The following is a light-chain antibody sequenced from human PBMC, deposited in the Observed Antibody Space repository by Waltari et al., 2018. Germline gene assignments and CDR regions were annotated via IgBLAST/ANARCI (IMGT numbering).Light chain of an antibody. J-gene: IGLJ2*01. Sequence: QAVVTQEPSLTVSPGGTVPLTCGSSTGPVTSGPYPNWSQQKPGQAPRTLIYDTSNKHAWTPARFSGSLLGGKAALTLSGAQPEDEANYYCFLSYSGAVIFGGGTKLTVL. V-gene: IGLV7-46*01. CDR2: DTS. CDR3: FLSYSGAVI. CDR1: TGPVTSGPY.